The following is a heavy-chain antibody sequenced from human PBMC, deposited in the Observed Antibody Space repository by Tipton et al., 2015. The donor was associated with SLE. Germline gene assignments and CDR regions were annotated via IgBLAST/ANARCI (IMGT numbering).Heavy chain of an antibody. D-gene: IGHD3-22*01. V-gene: IGHV4-4*07. Sequence: TLSLTCTVSGDSMASYYWSWIRQPAGKGLEWIGRIFTSGSTNYNPSLKSRVTMSIDTSKKQFSLKLRSVTAADTAIYYCVRDLDYDTSVEPWGQGALVTVSS. J-gene: IGHJ5*02. CDR2: IFTSGST. CDR1: GDSMASYY. CDR3: VRDLDYDTSVEP.